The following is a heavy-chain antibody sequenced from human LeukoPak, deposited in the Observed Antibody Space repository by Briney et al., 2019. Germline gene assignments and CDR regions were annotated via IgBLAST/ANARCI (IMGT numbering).Heavy chain of an antibody. CDR1: GFTFNTYG. V-gene: IGHV3-30*19. J-gene: IGHJ3*02. Sequence: GGSLRLSCAASGFTFNTYGMHWVRQAPGKGLEWVAVISYDGSNKYYADSVKGRFTISRDNSKNTLYLQMNSLRAEDTAVYYCARGGATGAFDIWGQGTMVTVSS. CDR3: ARGGATGAFDI. CDR2: ISYDGSNK. D-gene: IGHD1-26*01.